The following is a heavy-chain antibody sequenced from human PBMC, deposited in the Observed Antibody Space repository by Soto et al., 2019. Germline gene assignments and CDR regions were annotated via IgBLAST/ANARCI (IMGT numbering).Heavy chain of an antibody. CDR3: ARDFVVGGPTINYYYGLDV. J-gene: IGHJ6*02. CDR2: IYSAGNT. CDR1: GFTVSSNY. D-gene: IGHD1-26*01. Sequence: GVLRLSCAASGFTVSSNYMSWVRQAPGKGLEWISIIYSAGNTYYADSVKGRFTISRDNSKNTLYLQMNSLGAEDTAVYYCARDFVVGGPTINYYYGLDVWGQGTTVTVSS. V-gene: IGHV3-66*01.